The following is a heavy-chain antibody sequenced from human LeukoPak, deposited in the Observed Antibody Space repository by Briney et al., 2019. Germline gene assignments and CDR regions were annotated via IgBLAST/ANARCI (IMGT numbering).Heavy chain of an antibody. CDR3: ASGGYDWDAYDY. D-gene: IGHD5-12*01. J-gene: IGHJ4*02. CDR1: GNSY. Sequence: GASVKVSCKASGNSYIHWVRQAPGHGLAWMGMINPSGGGTSYAQKFQGRVTMTRDRSTSIVYMELSSLRSEDTAVYFCASGGYDWDAYDYWGQGTPVTVSS. CDR2: INPSGGGT. V-gene: IGHV1-46*01.